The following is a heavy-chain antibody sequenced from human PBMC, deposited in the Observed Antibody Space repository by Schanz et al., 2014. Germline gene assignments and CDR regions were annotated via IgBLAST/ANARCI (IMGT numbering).Heavy chain of an antibody. Sequence: QVQLQESGPGLVKPSQTLSLTCTVSGGSVSSGGDYWSWIRQHPGKGLEWIGYIYYSGSTYYNPSLKSRVTISMHTSKNQFSLNLSSATAADTAVYYCARDRGHGDLPGDIWGQGTMVTVSS. CDR3: ARDRGHGDLPGDI. J-gene: IGHJ3*02. D-gene: IGHD4-17*01. CDR2: IYYSGST. CDR1: GGSVSSGGDY. V-gene: IGHV4-31*03.